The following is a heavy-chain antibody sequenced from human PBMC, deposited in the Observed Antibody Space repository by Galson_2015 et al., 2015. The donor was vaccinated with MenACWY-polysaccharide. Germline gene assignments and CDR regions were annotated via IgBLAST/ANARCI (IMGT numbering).Heavy chain of an antibody. D-gene: IGHD2-15*01. CDR1: GFTFSNYF. V-gene: IGHV3-23*01. Sequence: FLRLSCAASGFTFSNYFMTWVRQAPGKGLEWVSTVTSSGDATYYADSVKGRFTISRDNSRNTLYLQMNSLRAEDTAVYYCSRYCSGIRCYSGLDYWGQGTLVTVSS. CDR2: VTSSGDAT. CDR3: SRYCSGIRCYSGLDY. J-gene: IGHJ4*02.